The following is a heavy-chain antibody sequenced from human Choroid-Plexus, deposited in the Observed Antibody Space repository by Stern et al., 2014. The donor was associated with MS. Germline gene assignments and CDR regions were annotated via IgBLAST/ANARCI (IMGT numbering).Heavy chain of an antibody. V-gene: IGHV3-30*18. CDR3: AKDRQYLTYFFDH. CDR1: GFTFGSCA. D-gene: IGHD2/OR15-2a*01. CDR2: VSYDGSNK. Sequence: VQLVESGGGVVQPGRPLRLSCVASGFTFGSCAMHWVRQAPAKGPEWVAGVSYDGSNKYYADSVKGRFTISRDNSQNTLYMQMSSLRPEDTAVYYCAKDRQYLTYFFDHWGQGSLVTVSS. J-gene: IGHJ5*02.